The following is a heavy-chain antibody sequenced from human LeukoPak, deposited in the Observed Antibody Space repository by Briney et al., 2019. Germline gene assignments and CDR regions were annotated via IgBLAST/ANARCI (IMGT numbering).Heavy chain of an antibody. J-gene: IGHJ5*02. Sequence: PGGSLRLSCAASGFTFSSHWMHWVRQAPGKGLVWVSSIKSDGGRTTYADSVKGRFTISRDNAKNSLYLQMNSLGDEDTAVYYCVRETSYRFDPWGQGTLVIVSS. CDR3: VRETSYRFDP. V-gene: IGHV3-74*01. CDR1: GFTFSSHW. CDR2: IKSDGGRT.